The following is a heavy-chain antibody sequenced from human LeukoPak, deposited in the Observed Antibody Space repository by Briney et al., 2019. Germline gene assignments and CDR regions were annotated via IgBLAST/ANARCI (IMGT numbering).Heavy chain of an antibody. CDR3: GRNRLPTLARCDDY. CDR2: IQQDGSET. D-gene: IGHD2-21*01. CDR1: GFTFSRYW. V-gene: IGHV3-7*01. J-gene: IGHJ4*02. Sequence: GGSLRLSCTASGFTFSRYWMTWVRQAPGKGLEWLANIQQDGSETYYLDSVKGRFTISRDNAKNSLYLHLNSLRAEDTAVYYCGRNRLPTLARCDDYWGQGTMVTVSS.